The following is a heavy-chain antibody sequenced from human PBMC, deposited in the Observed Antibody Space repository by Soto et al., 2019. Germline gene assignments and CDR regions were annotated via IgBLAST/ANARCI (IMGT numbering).Heavy chain of an antibody. J-gene: IGHJ4*02. V-gene: IGHV6-1*01. Sequence: SQTLSLTCAISGDSVSNNSVAWNWVRQSPSRGLEWLGRTYYRSKWHYDYAPSVRSRVTINPDTSKNHFSLQLNSVSPEDAAVYYCARTLRGRGVKYFDDWGQGTLVTVSS. CDR2: TYYRSKWHY. D-gene: IGHD3-10*01. CDR1: GDSVSNNSVA. CDR3: ARTLRGRGVKYFDD.